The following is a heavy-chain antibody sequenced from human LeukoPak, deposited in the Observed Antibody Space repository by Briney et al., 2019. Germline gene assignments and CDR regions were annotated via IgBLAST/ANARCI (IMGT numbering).Heavy chain of an antibody. CDR2: ISGSADNI. D-gene: IGHD5-18*01. Sequence: GGSLRLSCAGSGFTFSSYAMTWVRQPPGKGLEWVSAISGSADNIYYADSVKGRFTVSRDNSKNTLYLHMNSLRAEDTAVYYCARDLGGATGYGYYYGMDVWGQGTTVTVSS. V-gene: IGHV3-23*01. CDR3: ARDLGGATGYGYYYGMDV. J-gene: IGHJ6*02. CDR1: GFTFSSYA.